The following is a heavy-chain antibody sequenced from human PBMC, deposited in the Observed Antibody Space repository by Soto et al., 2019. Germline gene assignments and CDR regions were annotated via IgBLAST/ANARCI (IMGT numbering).Heavy chain of an antibody. Sequence: SETLSLTCTVSGGSISSSSYYWGWIRQPPGKGLEWIGYIYYTGSTNYNPSLKSRITISVDTSKNQFSLKLSSVTAADTAVYYCARHGYGDYDRAFDIWGQGTVVTVSS. V-gene: IGHV4-61*05. J-gene: IGHJ3*02. D-gene: IGHD4-17*01. CDR2: IYYTGST. CDR3: ARHGYGDYDRAFDI. CDR1: GGSISSSSYY.